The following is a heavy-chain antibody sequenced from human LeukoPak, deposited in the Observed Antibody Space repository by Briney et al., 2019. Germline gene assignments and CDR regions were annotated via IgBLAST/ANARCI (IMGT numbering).Heavy chain of an antibody. J-gene: IGHJ3*02. V-gene: IGHV1-8*01. CDR3: ARDRIAWFGESSDAFDI. CDR1: GYTFTSYD. Sequence: GASVKVSCKASGYTFTSYDINWVRQATGQGLEWMGWMNPNSGNTGYAQKFQGRVTMTRDTSISTAYMELSRLRSDDTAVYYCARDRIAWFGESSDAFDIWGQGTMVTVSS. D-gene: IGHD3-10*01. CDR2: MNPNSGNT.